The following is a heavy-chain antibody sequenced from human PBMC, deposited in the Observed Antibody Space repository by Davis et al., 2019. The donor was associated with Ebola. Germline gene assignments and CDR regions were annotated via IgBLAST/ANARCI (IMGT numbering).Heavy chain of an antibody. CDR1: GYSFTSYW. J-gene: IGHJ5*02. D-gene: IGHD6-19*01. CDR2: IYPGDSDT. CDR3: ARQRRAVVNWFDP. Sequence: GESLKISCPGSGYSFTSYWIGWVRQMPGKGLEWMGIIYPGDSDTRYSPSFQGQVTISADKSISTAYLQWSSLKASDTAMYYCARQRRAVVNWFDPWGQGTLVTVSS. V-gene: IGHV5-51*01.